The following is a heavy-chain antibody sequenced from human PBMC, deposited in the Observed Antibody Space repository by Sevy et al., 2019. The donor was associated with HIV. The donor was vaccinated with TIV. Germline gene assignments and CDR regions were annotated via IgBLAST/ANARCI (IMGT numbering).Heavy chain of an antibody. CDR1: GFTFSSYG. V-gene: IGHV3-30*02. Sequence: GGSLRLSCAASGFTFSSYGMHWVRQAPGKGLEWVAFIRYVGSNKYYADSVKGRFTISRDNSKNTLYLQMNSLRAEDTAVYYCAKDIRIFGVVLDYWGQGTLVTVSS. D-gene: IGHD3-3*01. J-gene: IGHJ4*02. CDR2: IRYVGSNK. CDR3: AKDIRIFGVVLDY.